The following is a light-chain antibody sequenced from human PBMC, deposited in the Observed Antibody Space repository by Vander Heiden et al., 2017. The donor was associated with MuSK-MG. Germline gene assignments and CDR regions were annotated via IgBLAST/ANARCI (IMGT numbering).Light chain of an antibody. J-gene: IGKJ1*01. CDR2: DAS. Sequence: DIQMTQSPSTLSASVGDRVTITCRASQSVSSWLAWYQQKPGKGPNLLIYDASSLKSGVPSRFSDSGSGTEFTLTINSLQPDDFATYYCQHYESNPWTFGQGTKVEIK. V-gene: IGKV1-5*03. CDR3: QHYESNPWT. CDR1: QSVSSW.